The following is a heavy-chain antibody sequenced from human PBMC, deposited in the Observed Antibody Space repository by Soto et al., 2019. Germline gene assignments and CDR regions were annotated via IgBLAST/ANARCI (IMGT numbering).Heavy chain of an antibody. V-gene: IGHV4-38-2*02. J-gene: IGHJ4*02. CDR3: ARDPPTYYYDSSGYYFDY. Sequence: SETLSLTCAVSGYSISSGYYWGWIRQPPVKGLEWIGSIYHSGSTYYNPSLKSRVTISVDTSKNQFSLKLSSVTAADTAVYYCARDPPTYYYDSSGYYFDYWGQGTLVTVSS. D-gene: IGHD3-22*01. CDR2: IYHSGST. CDR1: GYSISSGYY.